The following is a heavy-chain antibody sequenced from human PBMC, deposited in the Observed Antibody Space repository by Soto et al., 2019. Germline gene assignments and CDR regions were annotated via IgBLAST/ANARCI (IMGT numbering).Heavy chain of an antibody. CDR3: ARQTSPYGIVGSSGYNY. CDR1: GGTLSSYA. CDR2: IIPIFGTA. V-gene: IGHV1-69*13. D-gene: IGHD3-22*01. Sequence: ASVRVSCKASGGTLSSYAISWVRQAPGQGLEWMGGIIPIFGTANYAQKFQGRVTITADESTSTAYMELSSLRSEDTAVYYCARQTSPYGIVGSSGYNYWGQGTLVT. J-gene: IGHJ4*02.